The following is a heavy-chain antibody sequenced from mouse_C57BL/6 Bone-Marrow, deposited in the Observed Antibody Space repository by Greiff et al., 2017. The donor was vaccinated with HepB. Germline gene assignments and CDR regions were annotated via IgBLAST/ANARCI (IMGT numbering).Heavy chain of an antibody. CDR3: VREWGDYDRSLYAMDY. Sequence: DVKLVESGGGLVQPKGSLKLSCAASGFTFNTYAMHWVRQAPGKGLEWVARIRSKSSNYATYYADSVKDRFTISRDDSQSMLYLQMNNLKTEDTAMYYCVREWGDYDRSLYAMDYWGQGTSVTVSS. CDR1: GFTFNTYA. D-gene: IGHD2-4*01. CDR2: IRSKSSNYAT. V-gene: IGHV10-3*01. J-gene: IGHJ4*01.